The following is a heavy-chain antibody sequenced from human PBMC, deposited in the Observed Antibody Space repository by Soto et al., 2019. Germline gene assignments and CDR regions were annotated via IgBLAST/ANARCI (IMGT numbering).Heavy chain of an antibody. D-gene: IGHD3-22*01. J-gene: IGHJ3*02. V-gene: IGHV3-48*02. CDR2: ISTSGATR. CDR1: GFTFSTDS. Sequence: PGGSLRLSCVASGFTFSTDSMNWVRQAPGKGLEWVAHISTSGATRYYADSVKGRFTISRDNAKTSLYLQMDSLRNEDTAVYYCARGHGTYYYDSSGYRDAFDIWGQGTMVTVSS. CDR3: ARGHGTYYYDSSGYRDAFDI.